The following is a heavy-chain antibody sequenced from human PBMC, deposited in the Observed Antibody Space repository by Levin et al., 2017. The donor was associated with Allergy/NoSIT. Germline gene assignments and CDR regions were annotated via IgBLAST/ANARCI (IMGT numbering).Heavy chain of an antibody. CDR3: ARGPLFVPATRFEN. D-gene: IGHD2-15*01. CDR1: GGSISPSNFF. Sequence: SETLSLTCTVSGGSISPSNFFWGWIRQTPGKGLEWIGSVFYTGTSYFNPSLKARVTVSVDTSKNQFSLKLRSVTAADTAVYYCARGPLFVPATRFENWGQGVVVTVSS. V-gene: IGHV4-39*07. CDR2: VFYTGTS. J-gene: IGHJ4*02.